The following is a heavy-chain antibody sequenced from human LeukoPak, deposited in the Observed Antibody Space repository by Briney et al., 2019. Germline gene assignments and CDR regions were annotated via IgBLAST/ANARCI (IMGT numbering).Heavy chain of an antibody. CDR3: ARGKVAAAGRRWFDP. V-gene: IGHV4-34*01. CDR2: INHSGST. J-gene: IGHJ5*02. CDR1: GGSFSGCY. D-gene: IGHD6-13*01. Sequence: PSETLSLTCAVYGGSFSGCYWSWLRQPPGKGLEWIGEINHSGSTNYNPSLKSRVTISVDTSKNQFSLKLSSVTAADTAVYYCARGKVAAAGRRWFDPWGQGTLVTVSS.